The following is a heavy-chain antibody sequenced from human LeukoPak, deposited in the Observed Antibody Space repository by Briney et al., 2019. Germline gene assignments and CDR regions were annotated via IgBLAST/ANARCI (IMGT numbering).Heavy chain of an antibody. CDR1: GFTFSSYA. V-gene: IGHV3-64D*09. J-gene: IGHJ1*01. D-gene: IGHD6-19*01. CDR2: ISSNGGST. Sequence: GGSLRLSCSASGFTFSSYAMHWVRQAPGKGLEYVSAISSNGGSTYYADSVKGRFTIPRDNSKNTLYLQMSSLRAEDTAVYYCVKGRRIAVAGEYFQHWGQGTLVTVSS. CDR3: VKGRRIAVAGEYFQH.